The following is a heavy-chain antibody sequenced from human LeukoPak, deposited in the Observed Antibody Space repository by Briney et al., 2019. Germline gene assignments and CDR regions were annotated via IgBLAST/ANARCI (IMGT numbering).Heavy chain of an antibody. CDR3: ANDFDH. Sequence: GGSLRLSCAASGFTFSSYSMNWVRQAPGKGLEWVSTISGSDDNTYYADSVKGRFTISRDISKNTLYLQMNSLRADDTAVYYCANDFDHWGQGTLVTVSS. J-gene: IGHJ4*02. CDR2: ISGSDDNT. V-gene: IGHV3-23*01. CDR1: GFTFSSYS.